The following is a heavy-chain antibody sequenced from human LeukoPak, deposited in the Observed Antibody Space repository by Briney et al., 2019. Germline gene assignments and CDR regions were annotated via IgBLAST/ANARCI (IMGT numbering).Heavy chain of an antibody. Sequence: ASVKVSCKVSGYTLTELSMHWVRQAPGKGLEGMGGFDPEDGETIYAQKFQGRVTMTEDTSTDKAYMELSSLRSEDTAVYYCATRRSRDYYDSSGYYSFDYWGQGTLVTVSS. CDR2: FDPEDGET. CDR1: GYTLTELS. V-gene: IGHV1-24*01. CDR3: ATRRSRDYYDSSGYYSFDY. J-gene: IGHJ4*02. D-gene: IGHD3-22*01.